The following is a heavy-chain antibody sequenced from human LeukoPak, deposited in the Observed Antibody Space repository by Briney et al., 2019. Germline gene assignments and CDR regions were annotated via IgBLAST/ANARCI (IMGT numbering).Heavy chain of an antibody. CDR1: GFTVSSNY. Sequence: GGSLRLSCAASGFTVSSNYMSWVRQAPGKGLEWVSVIYSGGSTYYADSVKGRFTISRDNSKNTLYLQMNSLRAEDTAVYYCARGGSGSPHYYYMDVWGKGTTVTVSS. D-gene: IGHD3-10*01. V-gene: IGHV3-66*01. J-gene: IGHJ6*03. CDR2: IYSGGST. CDR3: ARGGSGSPHYYYMDV.